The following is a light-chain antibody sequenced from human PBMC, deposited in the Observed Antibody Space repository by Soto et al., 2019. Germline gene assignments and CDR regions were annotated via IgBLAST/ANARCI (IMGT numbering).Light chain of an antibody. CDR1: QSISDT. CDR2: CAC. V-gene: IGKV3-15*01. CDR3: QQYNNWPQWT. Sequence: EIVMTQSPATLSVSPGGRATLSCRASQSISDTLAWYQQKPGQAPRLLIHCACTRAPGFPARFSGSGSGTDFTLTISSLQSEDFAVYYCQQYNNWPQWTFGQGTKVDVK. J-gene: IGKJ1*01.